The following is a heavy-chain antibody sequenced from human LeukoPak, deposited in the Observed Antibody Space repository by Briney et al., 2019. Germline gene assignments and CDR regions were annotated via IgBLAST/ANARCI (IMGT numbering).Heavy chain of an antibody. V-gene: IGHV3-23*01. CDR3: AKDLGYTSGWSDY. Sequence: PGGSLRLSCAASGFIFSNYAMSWVRQAPGKGLEWVSGISGSGGSTYYADSVKGRFTISRGNSKNTLYLQMNSLRAEDTAVYYCAKDLGYTSGWSDYWGQGTLVTVSS. D-gene: IGHD6-19*01. CDR1: GFIFSNYA. J-gene: IGHJ4*02. CDR2: ISGSGGST.